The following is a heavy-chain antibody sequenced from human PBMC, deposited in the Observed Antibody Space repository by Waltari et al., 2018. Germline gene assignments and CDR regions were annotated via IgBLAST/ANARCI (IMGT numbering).Heavy chain of an antibody. CDR2: IIPIFGTA. CDR1: GGTFSSYA. Sequence: QVQLVQSGAEVKKPGSSVKVSCQASGGTFSSYAISWVRQAPGQGLEWMGGIIPIFGTANYAQKFQGRVTITTDESTSTAYMELSSLRSEDTAVYYCARGTTVTTWEWFDPWGQGTLVTVSS. J-gene: IGHJ5*02. CDR3: ARGTTVTTWEWFDP. V-gene: IGHV1-69*05. D-gene: IGHD4-4*01.